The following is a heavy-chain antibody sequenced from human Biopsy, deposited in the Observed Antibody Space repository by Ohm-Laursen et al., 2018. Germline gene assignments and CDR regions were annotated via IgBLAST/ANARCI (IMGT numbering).Heavy chain of an antibody. V-gene: IGHV4-4*07. J-gene: IGHJ2*01. D-gene: IGHD1-26*01. Sequence: SDTLSLTCTVSGGSISSYYWNWIRQPAGKGLEWIGRIYTSGSTNYNPSLKSRVTISVDTSMNHLSLRLTSVTAADTAVYYCARHAPSYSGRYWRYFDLWGRGTQVTVSS. CDR2: IYTSGST. CDR1: GGSISSYY. CDR3: ARHAPSYSGRYWRYFDL.